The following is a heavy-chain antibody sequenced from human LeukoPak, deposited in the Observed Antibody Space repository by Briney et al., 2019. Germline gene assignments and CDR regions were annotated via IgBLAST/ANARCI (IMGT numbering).Heavy chain of an antibody. V-gene: IGHV1-69*05. CDR3: ARGDILTN. J-gene: IGHJ4*02. D-gene: IGHD3-9*01. Sequence: SVKVSCNASGDIFNSYSVSWVRQAPGQGLEWMGGIIPIFGSTNYAQKFQGRVTITTDQSTRTAYMELNSLSSDDTAVYYCARGDILTNWGQGTLVTVSS. CDR2: IIPIFGST. CDR1: GDIFNSYS.